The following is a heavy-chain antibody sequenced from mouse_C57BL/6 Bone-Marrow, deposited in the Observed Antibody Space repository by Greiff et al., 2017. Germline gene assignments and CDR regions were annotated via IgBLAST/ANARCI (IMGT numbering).Heavy chain of an antibody. D-gene: IGHD2-3*01. V-gene: IGHV5-4*01. CDR1: GFTFSSYA. J-gene: IGHJ1*03. CDR3: AREGLWLLRYWYFDV. Sequence: EVHLVESGGGLVKPGGSLKLSCAASGFTFSSYAMSWVRQTPEKRLEWVATISDGGSYTYYPDNVKGRFTISRDNAKNNLYLQMSHLKSEDTAMYYCAREGLWLLRYWYFDVWGTGTTVTVSS. CDR2: ISDGGSYT.